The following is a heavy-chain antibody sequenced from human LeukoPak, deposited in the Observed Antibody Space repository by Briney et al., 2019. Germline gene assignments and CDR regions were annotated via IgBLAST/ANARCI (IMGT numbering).Heavy chain of an antibody. CDR3: ARDLYYAFDI. CDR1: GFTFSGHA. J-gene: IGHJ3*02. Sequence: GGSLRLSCAASGFTFSGHAMNWVRQAPRKGLEWVSHIYSSDTTYADSVKGRFTIPRDNAKNSLYLQMNSLRDEDTAVYYCARDLYYAFDIWGQGTMVTASS. CDR2: IYSSDTT. D-gene: IGHD3-10*01. V-gene: IGHV3-48*02.